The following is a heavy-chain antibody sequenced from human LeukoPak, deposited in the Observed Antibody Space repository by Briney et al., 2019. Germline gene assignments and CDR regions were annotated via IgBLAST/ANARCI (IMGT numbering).Heavy chain of an antibody. V-gene: IGHV3-30*18. Sequence: PGGSLRLSCAASGITFSSYGMHLVRQAPGKGLEWVAVISYDGSNKYYADSVKGRFTISRDNSKNTLYLQMNSLRAEDTAVYYCAKESSDYGGNEGLDYWGQGTLVTVSS. CDR1: GITFSSYG. CDR3: AKESSDYGGNEGLDY. CDR2: ISYDGSNK. J-gene: IGHJ4*02. D-gene: IGHD4-23*01.